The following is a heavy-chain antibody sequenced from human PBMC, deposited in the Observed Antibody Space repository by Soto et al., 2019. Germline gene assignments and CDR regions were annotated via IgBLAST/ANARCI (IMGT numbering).Heavy chain of an antibody. D-gene: IGHD3-22*01. CDR1: GYSISSGYY. CDR3: ARDNYYDSSGYYNWFDP. CDR2: IYHSGST. V-gene: IGHV4-38-2*02. Sequence: SETLSLTCAVSGYSISSGYYWGWIRQPPGKGLEWIGSIYHSGSTYYNPSLKSRVTISVDTSKNQFSLKLSSVTAADTAVYYCARDNYYDSSGYYNWFDPWGQGTLVTV. J-gene: IGHJ5*02.